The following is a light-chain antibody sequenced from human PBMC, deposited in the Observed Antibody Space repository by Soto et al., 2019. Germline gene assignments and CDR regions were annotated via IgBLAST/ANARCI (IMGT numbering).Light chain of an antibody. CDR1: QGISGY. CDR3: QQLNSFPIT. V-gene: IGKV1-9*01. J-gene: IGKJ5*01. Sequence: DIQLTQSPSFLSASVRDRVTITCRTSQGISGYLAWYQQKPGKAPKLLIYTASILQTGVPTRFGGSGSGTEFTLTVSSLQPEDFATYYCQQLNSFPITFGQGTRLEIK. CDR2: TAS.